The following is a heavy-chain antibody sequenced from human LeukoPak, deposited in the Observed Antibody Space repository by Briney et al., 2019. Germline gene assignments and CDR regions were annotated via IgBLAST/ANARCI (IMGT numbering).Heavy chain of an antibody. J-gene: IGHJ6*03. D-gene: IGHD1-26*01. CDR2: INPNSGGT. CDR3: ARRKRERAPYYYYYMDV. V-gene: IGHV1-2*02. Sequence: ASVKVSCKASGYTFTGYYMHWVRQAPGQGLEWMGWINPNSGGTNYAQKFQGRVTMTRDTSISTAYMELSRLRSDDTAVYYCARRKRERAPYYYYYMDVWGKGTTVTISS. CDR1: GYTFTGYY.